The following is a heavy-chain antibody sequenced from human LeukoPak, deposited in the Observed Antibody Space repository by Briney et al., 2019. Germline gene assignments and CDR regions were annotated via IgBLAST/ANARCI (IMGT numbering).Heavy chain of an antibody. Sequence: SETLSLTCTVSGGSISSSSYYWGWIRQPPGKGLEWIGYIYYSGSTNYNPSLKSRVTISIDTSKNQFSLNLSSVTAADTAVYYCARDQDSFGYWGQGTLVTVSS. CDR2: IYYSGST. V-gene: IGHV4-61*01. D-gene: IGHD2-15*01. J-gene: IGHJ4*02. CDR3: ARDQDSFGY. CDR1: GGSISSSSYY.